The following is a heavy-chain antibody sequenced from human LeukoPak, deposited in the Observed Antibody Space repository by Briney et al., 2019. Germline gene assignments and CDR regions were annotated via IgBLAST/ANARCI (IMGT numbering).Heavy chain of an antibody. Sequence: GGSLRLSCAPSGFTFTSYSMNWVRQAPGKGLEWVSYISSSGNTIYYADSVKGRFTISRDNAKNSLYLQMNSLRAEDTAVYYCARGDYYDIGRWGQGTLVTVSS. CDR1: GFTFTSYS. CDR2: ISSSGNTI. CDR3: ARGDYYDIGR. V-gene: IGHV3-48*04. J-gene: IGHJ4*02. D-gene: IGHD3-22*01.